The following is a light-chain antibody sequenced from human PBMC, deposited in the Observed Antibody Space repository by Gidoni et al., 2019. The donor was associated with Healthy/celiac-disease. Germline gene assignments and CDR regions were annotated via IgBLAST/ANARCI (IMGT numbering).Light chain of an antibody. Sequence: DIQMTQSPSSLSASVGDRVTITCRASQSMSSYLNWYQQKPGKAPKPLIYAASSLQSGVPSRFSGSGSGTDCTLTISSLQPEDFATYYCQQSYSTPYTFGQGTKLEIK. J-gene: IGKJ2*01. CDR1: QSMSSY. CDR3: QQSYSTPYT. CDR2: AAS. V-gene: IGKV1-39*01.